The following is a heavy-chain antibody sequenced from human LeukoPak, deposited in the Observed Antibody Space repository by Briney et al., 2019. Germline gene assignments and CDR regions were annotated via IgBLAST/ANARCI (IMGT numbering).Heavy chain of an antibody. Sequence: GGSLRLSCAASGFTFSSYWMHWVRQAPGKGPVWVARTNRDGSSKAYAASVKGRFTISKDNAKNTLYLLMNSLRAEDTAVYYCARDSVEWYIFDYWGQGTLVTVSS. CDR3: ARDSVEWYIFDY. V-gene: IGHV3-74*01. J-gene: IGHJ4*02. D-gene: IGHD3-3*01. CDR2: TNRDGSSK. CDR1: GFTFSSYW.